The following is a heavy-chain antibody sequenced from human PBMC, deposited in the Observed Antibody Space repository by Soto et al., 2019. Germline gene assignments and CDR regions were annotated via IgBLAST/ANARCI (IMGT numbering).Heavy chain of an antibody. D-gene: IGHD3-22*01. CDR1: GGSISSSSYY. V-gene: IGHV4-39*01. Sequence: SETMSLTCTVSGGSISSSSYYWGWIRQPPGKGLELIGSIYYSGSTYYNPSLKSRVTISVDTSKNQFSLKLSSVTAADTAVYYCARLYYDSSGYYYGPNFDYWGQGTLVTVSS. CDR2: IYYSGST. J-gene: IGHJ4*02. CDR3: ARLYYDSSGYYYGPNFDY.